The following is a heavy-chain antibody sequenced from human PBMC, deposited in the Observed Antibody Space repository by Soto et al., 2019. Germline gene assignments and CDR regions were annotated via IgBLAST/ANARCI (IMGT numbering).Heavy chain of an antibody. CDR3: ARDRDSSGYYLDY. CDR2: ISSSSSTI. CDR1: GFTSRGYS. V-gene: IGHV3-48*01. Sequence: QPGGSLRLSCEASGFTSRGYSMNLVRQAPGKGLEWVSYISSSSSTIYYADSVKGRFTISRDNAKNSLYLQMNCLRAEDTAVYYCARDRDSSGYYLDYWGQGT. D-gene: IGHD3-22*01. J-gene: IGHJ4*02.